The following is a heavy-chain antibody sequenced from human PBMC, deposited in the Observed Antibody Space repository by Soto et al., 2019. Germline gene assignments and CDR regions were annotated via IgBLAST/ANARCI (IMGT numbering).Heavy chain of an antibody. CDR2: ISAYNGNT. D-gene: IGHD3-22*01. CDR3: ARATPFTTEPHFDY. Sequence: ASVKVSCKASGYTFTSYGISWVRQAPGQGLEWMGWISAYNGNTNYAQKLQGRVTMTTDTSTSTAYMELRSLRSDDTAVYYCARATPFTTEPHFDYWGQGTLVTVSS. CDR1: GYTFTSYG. V-gene: IGHV1-18*01. J-gene: IGHJ4*02.